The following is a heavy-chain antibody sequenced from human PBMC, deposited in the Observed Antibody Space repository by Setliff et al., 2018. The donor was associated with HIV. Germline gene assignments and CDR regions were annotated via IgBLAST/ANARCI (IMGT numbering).Heavy chain of an antibody. V-gene: IGHV4-4*07. CDR2: IYAIGST. CDR3: ARDQTSNGDFDY. J-gene: IGHJ4*02. CDR1: GGSINSFY. Sequence: LSLTCTVSGGSINSFYWSWIRQPAGKGLEWIGRIYAIGSTHYNPSLKSRVTISVDTSKNQFSLKLSSVTAADTAVYYCARDQTSNGDFDYWGQGTLVTVSS. D-gene: IGHD4-17*01.